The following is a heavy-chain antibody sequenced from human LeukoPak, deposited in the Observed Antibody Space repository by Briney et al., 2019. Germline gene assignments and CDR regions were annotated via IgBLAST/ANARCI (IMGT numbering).Heavy chain of an antibody. CDR3: AKGGAWAGLFDP. D-gene: IGHD2-21*02. J-gene: IGHJ5*02. V-gene: IGHV1-2*02. Sequence: GASVKVSCKASGYTFTGYYIHWVRQAPGQGLEWMGWINPNTDGTNYAQKFQGRVTMTRDTSISTAYMELSSLRSDDTAVYYCAKGGAWAGLFDPWGQGTLVTVSS. CDR1: GYTFTGYY. CDR2: INPNTDGT.